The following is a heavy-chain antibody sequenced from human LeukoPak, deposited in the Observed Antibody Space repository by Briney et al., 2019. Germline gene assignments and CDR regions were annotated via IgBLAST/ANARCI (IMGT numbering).Heavy chain of an antibody. J-gene: IGHJ4*02. CDR3: ARDGLDCSSTSCYGDY. Sequence: GGSLRLSCAAPGFTFSSYAMRWVRQAPGKGLEYVSAINSNGGSTYYANSVKGRFTISRDNSKNTLYLQMGSLRAEDMAVYYCARDGLDCSSTSCYGDYWGQGTLVTVSS. D-gene: IGHD2-2*01. CDR1: GFTFSSYA. CDR2: INSNGGST. V-gene: IGHV3-64*01.